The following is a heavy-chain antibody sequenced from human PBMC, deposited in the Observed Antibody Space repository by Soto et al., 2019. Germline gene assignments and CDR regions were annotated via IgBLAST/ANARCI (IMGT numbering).Heavy chain of an antibody. CDR3: ARVVVHYYYGMDV. J-gene: IGHJ6*02. Sequence: SVKVSCKASGGTFSSYAISWVRQAPGQGLEWMGGIIPIFGTANYAQKFQGRVTITADESTSTAYMELSSLRSEDTAVYYCARVVVHYYYGMDVWGQGTTVTVSS. D-gene: IGHD2-21*01. CDR1: GGTFSSYA. CDR2: IIPIFGTA. V-gene: IGHV1-69*13.